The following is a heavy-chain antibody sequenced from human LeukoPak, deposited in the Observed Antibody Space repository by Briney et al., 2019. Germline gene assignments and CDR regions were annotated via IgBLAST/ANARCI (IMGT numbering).Heavy chain of an antibody. V-gene: IGHV1-18*01. CDR2: ISDYNGNT. CDR3: AREVSSYYYGMDV. J-gene: IGHJ6*02. Sequence: ASVTVSCTASGYIFTSYGISWVRQAPGQGLEWMGWISDYNGNTNYAQKLQGRVTMTTDTSTSTAYMELRSLRSDDTAVYYCAREVSSYYYGMDVWGQGTTVTVSS. CDR1: GYIFTSYG.